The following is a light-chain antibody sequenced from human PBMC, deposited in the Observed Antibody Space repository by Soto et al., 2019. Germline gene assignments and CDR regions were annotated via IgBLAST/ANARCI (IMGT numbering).Light chain of an antibody. J-gene: IGKJ5*01. CDR2: GAS. Sequence: EIVMTQSPVTLSLSPVERSTLSCRASQSVSSYLSWYQQKPGQAPRLLIYGASIRATGIPDRFSGSGSGTDFTLTISSLEPEDFAVYYCQKYGSTPINFGQGTRLEIK. CDR3: QKYGSTPIN. V-gene: IGKV3-20*01. CDR1: QSVSSY.